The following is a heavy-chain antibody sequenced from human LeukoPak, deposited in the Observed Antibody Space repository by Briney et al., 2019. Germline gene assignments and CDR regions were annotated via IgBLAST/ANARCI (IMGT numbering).Heavy chain of an antibody. CDR1: GFPFSDYW. CDR2: IKQDGSEE. V-gene: IGHV3-7*01. J-gene: IGHJ4*02. Sequence: GGSLRLSCAASGFPFSDYWMDWVRQASGKGMEWVANIKQDGSEEYYADSVKGRFTISRDNAKNSLYPQMNSLRAEDTAVYYCSRSLDYWGQGALVTVSS. CDR3: SRSLDY.